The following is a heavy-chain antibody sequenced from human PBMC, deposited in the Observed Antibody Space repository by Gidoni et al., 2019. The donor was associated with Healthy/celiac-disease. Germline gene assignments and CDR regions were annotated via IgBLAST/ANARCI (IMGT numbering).Heavy chain of an antibody. V-gene: IGHV3-66*01. D-gene: IGHD6-6*01. J-gene: IGHJ6*02. CDR1: GFTVSRNY. CDR3: ARGPITMQLGGGVDYYYYYGMDV. CDR2: IYGGGST. Sequence: EVQLVESGGGLVQPGGSLRLSCAASGFTVSRNYMSWVRRGPGKGLEWVSVIYGGGSTYYADSRKGRFTSYRDNSKNTLYLQMNSMRAEDTAEYYCARGPITMQLGGGVDYYYYYGMDVWGQGTTVTVSS.